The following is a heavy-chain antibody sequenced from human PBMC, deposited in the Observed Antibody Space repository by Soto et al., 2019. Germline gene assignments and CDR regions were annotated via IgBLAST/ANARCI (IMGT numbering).Heavy chain of an antibody. CDR3: ARGVKDLGV. D-gene: IGHD2-15*01. Sequence: QVQLVQSGAEVRKPGSSVKVSCKASRDAFSKYAFNWVRQAPGQGLDWMGWIIPIFGSRNYAEKFQGRVTITADESTSTAYMKLRGLRFEDTAVYYCARGVKDLGVWGQGTTVTVSS. CDR1: RDAFSKYA. J-gene: IGHJ6*02. CDR2: IIPIFGSR. V-gene: IGHV1-69*01.